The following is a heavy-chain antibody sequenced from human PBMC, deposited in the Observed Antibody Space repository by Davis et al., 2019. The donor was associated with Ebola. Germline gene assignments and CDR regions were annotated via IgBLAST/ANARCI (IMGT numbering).Heavy chain of an antibody. D-gene: IGHD3-22*01. Sequence: GGSLRLSCAASGFTFSSYSMNWVRQAPGKGLEWVSSISSSGSTIYYADSVKGRFTISRDNAKNSLYLQMNSLRAEDTAVYYCAREVPGTMIVVVITNYYYGMDVWGQGTTVTVSS. CDR1: GFTFSSYS. CDR3: AREVPGTMIVVVITNYYYGMDV. J-gene: IGHJ6*02. V-gene: IGHV3-48*04. CDR2: ISSSGSTI.